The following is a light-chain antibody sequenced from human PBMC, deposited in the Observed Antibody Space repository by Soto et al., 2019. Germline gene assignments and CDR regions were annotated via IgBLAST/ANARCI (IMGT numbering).Light chain of an antibody. J-gene: IGLJ1*01. Sequence: QSVLTQPASVSGSPGQSITISCTGTSSDVGGYNYVSWYQQHPGKAPKLMIYDVSNRPSGVSNRFSGSKSGNTASLTISGLQAEDEADFSCSSYTSSSTPFYVFGTGTKLTVL. CDR3: SSYTSSSTPFYV. V-gene: IGLV2-14*01. CDR2: DVS. CDR1: SSDVGGYNY.